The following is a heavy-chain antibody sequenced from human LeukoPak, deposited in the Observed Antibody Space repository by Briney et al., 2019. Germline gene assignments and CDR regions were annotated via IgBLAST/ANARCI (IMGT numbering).Heavy chain of an antibody. CDR1: VFSFRPYW. D-gene: IGHD3-10*01. J-gene: IGHJ4*02. Sequence: GGSLRLSCAASVFSFRPYWLRWVRPAAGQGLDWVANINQDGSERYLVASVKGRFTISRDNSKNSLYLQMNSLRAEDTAVYYCASALAARSFYFDCWGQGTLVTVSS. CDR3: ASALAARSFYFDC. V-gene: IGHV3-7*01. CDR2: INQDGSER.